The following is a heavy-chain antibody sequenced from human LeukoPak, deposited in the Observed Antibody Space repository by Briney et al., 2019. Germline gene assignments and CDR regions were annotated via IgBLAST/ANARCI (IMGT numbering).Heavy chain of an antibody. D-gene: IGHD3-10*01. CDR3: ERFGGYVSGSYSNWFDP. Sequence: PGRSLTLSRAASGFTFSDYYISWIRQPPGKGLEWVSYISSSSSYTNHADSVKGRFTISSDNAKKSMYLQMDSLRAEDTAVYYCERFGGYVSGSYSNWFDPWGQGTLVTVSS. CDR1: GFTFSDYY. CDR2: ISSSSSYT. V-gene: IGHV3-11*06. J-gene: IGHJ5*02.